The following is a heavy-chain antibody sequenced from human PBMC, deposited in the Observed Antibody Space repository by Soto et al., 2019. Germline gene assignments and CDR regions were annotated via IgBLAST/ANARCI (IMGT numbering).Heavy chain of an antibody. CDR3: ARHYSSGSRNWFDP. J-gene: IGHJ5*02. D-gene: IGHD6-19*01. CDR2: IYYSGST. CDR1: GGSINSSSYF. Sequence: WETLSLTCSVSGGSINSSSYFWGWVRQPPGKGLEWIGSIYYSGSTYYNPSLRSRVTISVDTSKNQFSLKLSSVTAADTAVSYCARHYSSGSRNWFDPWGQRTQVAVCS. V-gene: IGHV4-39*01.